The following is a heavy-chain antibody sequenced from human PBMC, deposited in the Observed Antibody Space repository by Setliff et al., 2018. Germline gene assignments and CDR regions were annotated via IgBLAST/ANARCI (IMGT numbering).Heavy chain of an antibody. Sequence: GASVKVSCKVSGYTLTELSMHWVRQAPGKGLEWMGGFDPEDGETIYAQKFQGRVTMTEDTSTDTAYMELSSLRSEDTAVYYCATLAFTYYYDSSSYYPHDYWGQGTLVTVSS. CDR1: GYTLTELS. CDR2: FDPEDGET. CDR3: ATLAFTYYYDSSSYYPHDY. V-gene: IGHV1-24*01. D-gene: IGHD3-22*01. J-gene: IGHJ4*02.